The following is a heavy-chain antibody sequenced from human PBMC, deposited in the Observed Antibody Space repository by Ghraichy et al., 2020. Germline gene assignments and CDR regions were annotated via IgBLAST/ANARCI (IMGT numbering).Heavy chain of an antibody. CDR1: GGSISSYY. Sequence: SETLSLTCTVSGGSISSYYWSWIRQPPGKGLEWIGYIYYSGSTNYNPSLKSRVTISVDTSKNQFSLKLSSVTAADTAVYYCARSPYYYDSSGYYLDYFDYWGQGTLVTVSS. J-gene: IGHJ4*02. CDR3: ARSPYYYDSSGYYLDYFDY. V-gene: IGHV4-59*01. CDR2: IYYSGST. D-gene: IGHD3-22*01.